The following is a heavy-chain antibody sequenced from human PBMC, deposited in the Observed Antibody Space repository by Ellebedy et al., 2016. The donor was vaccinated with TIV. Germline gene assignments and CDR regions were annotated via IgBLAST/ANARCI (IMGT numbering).Heavy chain of an antibody. CDR3: VRGSRGAFDI. CDR1: GDRVSNNGVT. CDR2: TYYRSKWYN. Sequence: SQTLSLTCAISGDRVSNNGVTWNWIRQSPSRGLEWLGRTYYRSKWYNEYAVSVKSRITINPDTSKNQFSLQLNSLTPEDQALYYCVRGSRGAFDIWGQGTMVTVSS. V-gene: IGHV6-1*01. J-gene: IGHJ3*02.